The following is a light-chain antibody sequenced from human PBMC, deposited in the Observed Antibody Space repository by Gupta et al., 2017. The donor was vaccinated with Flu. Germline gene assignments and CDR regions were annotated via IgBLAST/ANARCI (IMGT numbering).Light chain of an antibody. V-gene: IGKV1-39*01. CDR1: QSISSY. CDR2: AAS. J-gene: IGKJ4*01. Sequence: DIQMTQSPSSLSASVGDRVTITCRASQSISSYLNWYQQKPGKAPKLLIYAASSLQSGVPSRFSGSGYGTDFTLTISSLQPEDFATYYCQQSYSNPSLTFGGGTKVEIK. CDR3: QQSYSNPSLT.